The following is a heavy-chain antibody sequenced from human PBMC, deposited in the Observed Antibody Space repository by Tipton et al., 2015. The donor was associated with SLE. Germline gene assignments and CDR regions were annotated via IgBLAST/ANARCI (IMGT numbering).Heavy chain of an antibody. CDR1: GDSIRSYF. Sequence: TLSLTCTVSGDSIRSYFWSWIRQPPGKGLEYIGYIHHTGSTNYHPSLKSRLAISVDTSKNQFSLKLRSLTAADTALYYCARGLVTWRGAIVGVDVWGQGTTVNVSS. D-gene: IGHD2-21*02. CDR3: ARGLVTWRGAIVGVDV. CDR2: IHHTGST. V-gene: IGHV4-59*12. J-gene: IGHJ6*02.